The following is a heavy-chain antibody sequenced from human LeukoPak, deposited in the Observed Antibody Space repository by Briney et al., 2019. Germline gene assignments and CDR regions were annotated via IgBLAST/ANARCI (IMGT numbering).Heavy chain of an antibody. Sequence: GGSLRLSCAASGFTFSSYSMNWVRQAPGKGLEWVSSISSSSYIYYADSVKGRFTISRDNAKNSLYLQMNSLRAEDTAVYYCARENIVVVPAASARSIYYYYMDVWGKGTTVTVPS. CDR2: ISSSSYI. J-gene: IGHJ6*03. CDR1: GFTFSSYS. D-gene: IGHD2-2*01. V-gene: IGHV3-21*01. CDR3: ARENIVVVPAASARSIYYYYMDV.